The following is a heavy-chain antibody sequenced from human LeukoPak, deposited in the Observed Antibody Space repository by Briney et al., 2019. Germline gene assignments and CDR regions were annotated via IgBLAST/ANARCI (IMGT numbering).Heavy chain of an antibody. V-gene: IGHV4-34*01. Sequence: PSETLSLTCAVYGGSFSGYYWSCIRQPPGKGLEWIGEINHSGSTNYNPSLKSRVTISVDTSKNQFSLKLSSVTAADTAVYYCARVVTGTTANWFDPWGQGTLVTVSS. J-gene: IGHJ5*02. CDR3: ARVVTGTTANWFDP. CDR1: GGSFSGYY. CDR2: INHSGST. D-gene: IGHD1-7*01.